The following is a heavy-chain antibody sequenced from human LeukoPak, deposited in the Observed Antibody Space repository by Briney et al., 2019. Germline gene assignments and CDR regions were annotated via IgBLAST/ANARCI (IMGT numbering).Heavy chain of an antibody. CDR2: IIPIFGTA. CDR1: GYTFTSYG. Sequence: ASVKVSCKASGYTFTSYGISWVRRAPGQGLEWMGGIIPIFGTANYAQKFQGRVTITADESTSTAYMELSSLRSEDTAVYYCARDSPTTHFDYWGQGTLVTVSS. V-gene: IGHV1-69*13. J-gene: IGHJ4*02. CDR3: ARDSPTTHFDY. D-gene: IGHD5-12*01.